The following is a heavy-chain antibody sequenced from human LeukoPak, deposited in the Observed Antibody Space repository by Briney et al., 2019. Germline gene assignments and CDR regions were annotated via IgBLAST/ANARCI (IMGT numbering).Heavy chain of an antibody. CDR3: ARVYSSSWYVYYFDY. CDR1: GYTFTSYG. Sequence: GASVKVSCKASGYTFTSYGISWVRQAPGQGLEWMGWISAYNGNTNYAQKLQGRVTMTTDTSTSTAYMELRSLRSDDTAVYYCARVYSSSWYVYYFDYWGQGTLVTVSS. V-gene: IGHV1-18*01. D-gene: IGHD6-13*01. J-gene: IGHJ4*02. CDR2: ISAYNGNT.